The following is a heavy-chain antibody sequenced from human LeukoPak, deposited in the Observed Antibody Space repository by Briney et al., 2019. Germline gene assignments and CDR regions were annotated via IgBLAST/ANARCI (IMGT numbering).Heavy chain of an antibody. V-gene: IGHV4-61*02. D-gene: IGHD3-22*01. Sequence: SETLSLTCTVSGGSISSGSYYWSWIRQPAGKGLEWIGRIYTSGSTNYNPSLKSRVTISVDTSKNQFSLKLYSVTAADTAVYYCATRSGYRISNWFDPWGQGTLVTVSS. CDR1: GGSISSGSYY. J-gene: IGHJ5*02. CDR2: IYTSGST. CDR3: ATRSGYRISNWFDP.